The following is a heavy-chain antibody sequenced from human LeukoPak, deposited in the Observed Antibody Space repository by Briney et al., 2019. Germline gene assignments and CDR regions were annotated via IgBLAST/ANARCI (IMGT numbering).Heavy chain of an antibody. D-gene: IGHD2-2*01. Sequence: PSETLSLACTVSGGSISSYYWSWIRQPAGKGLEWIGRIYTSGATNYNPSLKGRVTMSVDTSKNQFSLKLSSVTAADTAVYYCARASLYHHYYYGMDVWGQGTTVTVSS. CDR3: ARASLYHHYYYGMDV. J-gene: IGHJ6*02. CDR1: GGSISSYY. CDR2: IYTSGAT. V-gene: IGHV4-4*07.